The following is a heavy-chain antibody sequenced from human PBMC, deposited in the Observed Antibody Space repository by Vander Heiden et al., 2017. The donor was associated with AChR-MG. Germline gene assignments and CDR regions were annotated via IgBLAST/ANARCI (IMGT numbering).Heavy chain of an antibody. J-gene: IGHJ3*02. CDR1: GYSFTSYW. V-gene: IGHV5-51*03. D-gene: IGHD3-3*01. CDR3: ARGYFGVVTGYDAFDI. Sequence: EVQLVQSGAEVKKPGESLKISCKGSGYSFTSYWIGWVRQMPVKGLEWMGIIYPGDSDTRYSPSFQGQVTISADKSISTAYLQWSSLKASDTAMYYCARGYFGVVTGYDAFDIWGQGTMVTVSS. CDR2: IYPGDSDT.